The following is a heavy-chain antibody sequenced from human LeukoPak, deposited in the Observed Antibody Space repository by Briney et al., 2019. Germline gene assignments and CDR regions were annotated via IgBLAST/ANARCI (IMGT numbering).Heavy chain of an antibody. J-gene: IGHJ4*02. CDR1: GYTFTGYY. V-gene: IGHV1-2*02. CDR2: INPNSGGT. D-gene: IGHD3-3*01. CDR3: ARGDYNFWSGFDY. Sequence: GASVKVSCKASGYTFTGYYMHWVRQAPGQGLEWMGWINPNSGGTSYAQKFQGRVTMTRDTSTSTVYMELRSLRSEDTAVYYCARGDYNFWSGFDYWGQGTLVTVSS.